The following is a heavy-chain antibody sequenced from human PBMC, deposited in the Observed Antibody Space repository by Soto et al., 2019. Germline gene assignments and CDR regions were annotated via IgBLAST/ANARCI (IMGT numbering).Heavy chain of an antibody. CDR2: IYYSGSP. CDR3: ASAPYRSGYYCDY. J-gene: IGHJ4*02. Sequence: SETLSLTATLSCVSISSGGYYWSWIRQHPGNGLEWIRYIYYSGSPYYNPSLKSLVTISVDTSTNQFSSKLSSVTAADMAVSDCASAPYRSGYYCDYWGQGTLVTVSS. V-gene: IGHV4-31*01. D-gene: IGHD3-3*01. CDR1: CVSISSGGYY.